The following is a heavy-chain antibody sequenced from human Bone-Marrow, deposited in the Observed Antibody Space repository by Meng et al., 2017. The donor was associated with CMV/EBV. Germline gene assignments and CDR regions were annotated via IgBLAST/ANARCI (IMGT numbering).Heavy chain of an antibody. J-gene: IGHJ6*02. Sequence: GEYLKISCAASGFTFISYAMTWVRQAPGKGLEWVASIDGSGRRTYYADSVKGRFTISRDNSKNTLSLQMNSLIAEDTAVYYCAKQYGMDLWGQGTTVTVSS. V-gene: IGHV3-23*01. CDR2: IDGSGRRT. CDR1: GFTFISYA. CDR3: AKQYGMDL.